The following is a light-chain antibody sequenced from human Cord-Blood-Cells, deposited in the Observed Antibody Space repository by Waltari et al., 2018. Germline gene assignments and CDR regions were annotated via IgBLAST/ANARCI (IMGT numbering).Light chain of an antibody. V-gene: IGLV2-11*01. CDR2: DVS. CDR3: CSYAGSYTLV. Sequence: QSALTQPLSVSGSPGHNVHISCTGTSSDVGAYNHVSWYQQHPGKAPKLMIYDVSKRPSGVPDRFSGSKSGNTASLTISGLQAEDEADYYCCSYAGSYTLVFGGGTKLTVL. CDR1: SSDVGAYNH. J-gene: IGLJ2*01.